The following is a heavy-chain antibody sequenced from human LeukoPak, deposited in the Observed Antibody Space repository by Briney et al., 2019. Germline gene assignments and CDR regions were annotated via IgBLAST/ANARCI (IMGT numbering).Heavy chain of an antibody. CDR1: GFTFSSYA. CDR3: AKEGEYCSSTSCYTGFDY. D-gene: IGHD2-2*02. J-gene: IGHJ4*02. Sequence: PGGSLRLSCAASGFTFSSYAMSWVRQAPGKGLEWVSAISGSGGSTYYADSVKGRFTNSRDNSKNTLYLQMNSLRAEDTAVYYCAKEGEYCSSTSCYTGFDYWGQRTLVTVSS. CDR2: ISGSGGST. V-gene: IGHV3-23*01.